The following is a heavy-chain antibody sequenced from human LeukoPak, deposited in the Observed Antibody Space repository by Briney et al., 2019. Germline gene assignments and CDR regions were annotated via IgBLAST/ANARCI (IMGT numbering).Heavy chain of an antibody. CDR3: ARGRFAFLPL. J-gene: IGHJ4*02. CDR2: INPSGGST. Sequence: VSVKVSCKASGYTFTSYYMHWVRQAPGQGLEWMGIINPSGGSTSYAQKFQGRVTMTRNTSISTAYMELSSLRSEDTAVYYCARGRFAFLPLWGQGTLVTVSS. D-gene: IGHD3-3*01. CDR1: GYTFTSYY. V-gene: IGHV1-46*01.